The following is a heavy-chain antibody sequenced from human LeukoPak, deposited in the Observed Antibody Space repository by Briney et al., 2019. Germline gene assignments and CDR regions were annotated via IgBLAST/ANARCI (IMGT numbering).Heavy chain of an antibody. V-gene: IGHV1-69*13. Sequence: SVKVSCTASGGTFSSYAISWVRQAPGQGLEWMGGIIPIFGTANYAQKFQGRVTITADESTSTAYMELSSLRSEDTAVYYCARASTVTTWVNLYYYYGMDVWGQGTTVTVSS. CDR3: ARASTVTTWVNLYYYYGMDV. J-gene: IGHJ6*02. CDR2: IIPIFGTA. D-gene: IGHD4-17*01. CDR1: GGTFSSYA.